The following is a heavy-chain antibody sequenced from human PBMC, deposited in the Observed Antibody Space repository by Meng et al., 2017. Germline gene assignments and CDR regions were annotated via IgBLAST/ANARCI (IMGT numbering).Heavy chain of an antibody. V-gene: IGHV1-2*06. D-gene: IGHD6-25*01. CDR1: GYNFPDSY. CDR2: INPKSGDT. Sequence: GRRVQSGAEVKKPGASGNVSCKPSGYNFPDSYIHWVRRAPGQGLEWMGRINPKSGDTHYAQKFQARVTMTGEPSISTAYMELSGLRSDDTAMYYCARDEDISAAGKLFGDYWGQGTLVTVSS. CDR3: ARDEDISAAGKLFGDY. J-gene: IGHJ4*02.